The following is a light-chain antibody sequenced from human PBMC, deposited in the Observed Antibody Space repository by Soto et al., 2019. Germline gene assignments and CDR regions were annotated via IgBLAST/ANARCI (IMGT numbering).Light chain of an antibody. CDR2: KAS. J-gene: IGKJ2*01. CDR3: QQYNSYPYT. CDR1: KSISSW. V-gene: IGKV1-5*03. Sequence: DIQMTQSPSTLSASVGDRVSITSRASKSISSWLAWYQQKPGNAPKVLIYKASSLESGVPSRFSGSGSGTEFTLTISSLQPDDLATYYCQQYNSYPYTFGQGTKLEI.